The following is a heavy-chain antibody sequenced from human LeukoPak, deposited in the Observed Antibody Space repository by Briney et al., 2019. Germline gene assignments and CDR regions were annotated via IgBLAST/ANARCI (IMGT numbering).Heavy chain of an antibody. CDR2: INSDGRTT. D-gene: IGHD2-2*01. CDR3: AIGYCTTTTCDGVGY. V-gene: IGHV3-74*01. CDR1: GFTFSSHW. J-gene: IGHJ4*02. Sequence: GGSLRLSCAASGFTFSSHWMHWVRQAPGMGLVWVSRINSDGRTTDYADSVKGRFTISRDNAKNTLYLQMNSLRVEDTAVYYCAIGYCTTTTCDGVGYWGQGTLVTVSS.